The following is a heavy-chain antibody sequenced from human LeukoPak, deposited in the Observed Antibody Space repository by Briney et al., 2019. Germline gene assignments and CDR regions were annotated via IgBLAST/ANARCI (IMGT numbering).Heavy chain of an antibody. V-gene: IGHV3-30*18. CDR3: AKGGSGSYYNVFVDYYYMDV. Sequence: PGGSLRLSCAASGFTFSSYGMHWVRQAPGKGLEWVAVISYDGSNKYYADSVKGRFTISRDNSKNTLYLQMNSLRAEDTAVYYCAKGGSGSYYNVFVDYYYMDVWGKGTTVTISS. J-gene: IGHJ6*03. D-gene: IGHD3-10*01. CDR1: GFTFSSYG. CDR2: ISYDGSNK.